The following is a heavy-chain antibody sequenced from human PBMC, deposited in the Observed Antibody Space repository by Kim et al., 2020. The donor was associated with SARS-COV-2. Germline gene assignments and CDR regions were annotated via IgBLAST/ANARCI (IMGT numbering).Heavy chain of an antibody. D-gene: IGHD4-4*01. J-gene: IGHJ5*02. Sequence: KFQGRVTMTRDTSISTAYMELSRLRSDDTAVYYCARDSGPPFTVTGWFDPWGQGTLVTVSS. CDR3: ARDSGPPFTVTGWFDP. V-gene: IGHV1-2*02.